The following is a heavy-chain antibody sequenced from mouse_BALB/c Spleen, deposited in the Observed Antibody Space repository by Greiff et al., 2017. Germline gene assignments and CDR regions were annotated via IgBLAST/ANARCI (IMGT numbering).Heavy chain of an antibody. CDR3: TRRGGYEGYFDY. Sequence: VQLHQPGAELVRPGASVKLSCKASGYTFTSYWINWVKQRPGQGLEWIGNIYPSDSYTNYNQKFKDKATLTVDKSSSTAYMQLSSPTSEDSAVYYCTRRGGYEGYFDYWGQGTTLTVSS. J-gene: IGHJ2*01. V-gene: IGHV1-69*02. CDR2: IYPSDSYT. D-gene: IGHD2-14*01. CDR1: GYTFTSYW.